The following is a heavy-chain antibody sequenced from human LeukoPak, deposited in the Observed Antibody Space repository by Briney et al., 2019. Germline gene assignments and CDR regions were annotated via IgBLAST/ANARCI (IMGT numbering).Heavy chain of an antibody. D-gene: IGHD3-22*01. J-gene: IGHJ3*02. V-gene: IGHV3-53*01. CDR3: ARGGRGSAAVVAPRSFDT. CDR2: TYTGGNS. CDR1: GFTVSSIH. Sequence: GGSLRLSCAASGFTVSSIHMVWVRQAPGKGLEWVSVTYTGGNSYYADSVKGRFIISRDISKNTLYLQMNSLGAEDSALYYCARGGRGSAAVVAPRSFDTWGQGTMVTVSS.